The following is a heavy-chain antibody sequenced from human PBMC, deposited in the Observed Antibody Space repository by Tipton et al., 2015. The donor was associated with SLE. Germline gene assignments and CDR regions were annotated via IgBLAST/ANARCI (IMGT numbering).Heavy chain of an antibody. CDR3: ARVAFGEFSYYFDY. CDR1: GGSVSSGSYY. V-gene: IGHV4-61*01. CDR2: IYYSGST. Sequence: TLSLTCTVSGGSVSSGSYYWSWIRQPPGKGLEWIGYIYYSGSTNYNPSLKSRVTISVDTSKNQFSLKLSSVTAADTAVYYCARVAFGEFSYYFDYWGQGTLVTVSS. D-gene: IGHD3-10*01. J-gene: IGHJ4*02.